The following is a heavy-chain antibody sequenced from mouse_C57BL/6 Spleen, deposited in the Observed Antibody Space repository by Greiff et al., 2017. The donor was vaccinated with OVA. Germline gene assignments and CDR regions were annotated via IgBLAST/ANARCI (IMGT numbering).Heavy chain of an antibody. CDR1: GYAFSSSW. J-gene: IGHJ2*01. D-gene: IGHD2-4*01. V-gene: IGHV1-82*01. CDR3: ARTDEYDVSY. Sequence: VQLQQSGPELVKPGASVKISCKASGYAFSSSWMNWVKQRPGKGLEWIGRIYPGDGDTNYNGKFKGKATLTADKSSSTAYMQLSSLTSEDSAVYFCARTDEYDVSYWGQGTTLTVSS. CDR2: IYPGDGDT.